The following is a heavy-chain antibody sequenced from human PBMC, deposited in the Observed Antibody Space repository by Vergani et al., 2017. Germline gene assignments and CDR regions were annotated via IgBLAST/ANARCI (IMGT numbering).Heavy chain of an antibody. D-gene: IGHD5-12*01. CDR1: GFTFNHYA. CDR3: AKANPRNSGYDYLYYYHAMDV. CDR2: ISGSGGST. Sequence: EVQLLELGGDLVQPGGSLRLSCAASGFTFNHYAMNWVRKAPGKGLEWVSGISGSGGSTYYAGSVKGRFTISRDSSKNTLYLQMNSLSAGDTAVYYCAKANPRNSGYDYLYYYHAMDVWGQGTTVTVSS. V-gene: IGHV3-23*01. J-gene: IGHJ6*02.